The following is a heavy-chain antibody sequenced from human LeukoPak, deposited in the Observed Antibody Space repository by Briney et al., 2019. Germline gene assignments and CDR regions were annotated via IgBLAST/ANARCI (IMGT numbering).Heavy chain of an antibody. J-gene: IGHJ1*01. CDR1: GGSISSYY. D-gene: IGHD2-21*02. CDR3: ARVVSRRHMYCGGDCHEYFQH. V-gene: IGHV4-59*01. CDR2: IYYSGST. Sequence: PSETLSLTCTVSGGSISSYYWSWIRQPPGKGLEWIGYIYYSGSTNYNPSLKSRVTISVDTSKNQFSLKLSSVTAADTAVYYCARVVSRRHMYCGGDCHEYFQHWGQGTLVTVSS.